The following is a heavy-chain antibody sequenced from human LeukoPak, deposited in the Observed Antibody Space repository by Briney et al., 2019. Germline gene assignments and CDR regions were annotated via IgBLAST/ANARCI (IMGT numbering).Heavy chain of an antibody. CDR3: ARVSSPWSPRDAFDI. CDR2: TYYKSKWYS. V-gene: IGHV6-1*01. J-gene: IGHJ3*02. D-gene: IGHD1-26*01. CDR1: GDSVSSNSAT. Sequence: SQTLSLTCAISGDSVSSNSATWDWIRQSPSRGLEWLGRTYYKSKWYSDYAVSVKSRITINSDTSKNHCSLQLNSVTPEDTAVYYCARVSSPWSPRDAFDIWGQGTMVTVSS.